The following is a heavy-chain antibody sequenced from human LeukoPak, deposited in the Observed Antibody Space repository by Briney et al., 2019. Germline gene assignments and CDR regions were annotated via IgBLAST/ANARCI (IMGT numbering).Heavy chain of an antibody. D-gene: IGHD3-22*01. Sequence: GGSLRLSCAASGFTFSDYYMSWIRQAPGKGLEWVSYISSSGSTIYYADSVKGRFTISRDNAKNSLYLQMNSLRAEDTAVYYCARVSRRAYYYDSSGSLDSGTAYYFDYWGQGTLVTVSS. CDR1: GFTFSDYY. J-gene: IGHJ4*02. V-gene: IGHV3-11*04. CDR3: ARVSRRAYYYDSSGSLDSGTAYYFDY. CDR2: ISSSGSTI.